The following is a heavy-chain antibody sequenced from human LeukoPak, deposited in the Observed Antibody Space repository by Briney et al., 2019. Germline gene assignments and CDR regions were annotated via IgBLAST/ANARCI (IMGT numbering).Heavy chain of an antibody. CDR1: GFTFSSYG. V-gene: IGHV3-30*18. Sequence: GGSLRLSCAASGFTFSSYGMHWVRQAPGKGLEWVAVISYDGSNKYYADSVKGRFTISRDNSKNTLYLQMNSLRAEDTAVYYCAKVSFHGGYQLLGGLDYWGQGTLVTVSP. J-gene: IGHJ4*02. CDR3: AKVSFHGGYQLLGGLDY. D-gene: IGHD2-2*01. CDR2: ISYDGSNK.